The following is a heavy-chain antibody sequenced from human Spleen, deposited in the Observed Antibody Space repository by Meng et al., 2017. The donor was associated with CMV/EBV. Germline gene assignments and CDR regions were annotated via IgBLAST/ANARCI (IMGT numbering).Heavy chain of an antibody. D-gene: IGHD3-10*01. CDR2: IIPMFGTA. V-gene: IGHV1-69*05. CDR3: ARGLLRGAPHYFDY. Sequence: SVKVSCKASGDTFINYAISWVRQASGQGLEWMGGIIPMFGTADYAQKFQGRVTIITDESTSTAYMELSSLRSEDTAVYYCARGLLRGAPHYFDYWGQGTLVTVSS. CDR1: GDTFINYA. J-gene: IGHJ4*02.